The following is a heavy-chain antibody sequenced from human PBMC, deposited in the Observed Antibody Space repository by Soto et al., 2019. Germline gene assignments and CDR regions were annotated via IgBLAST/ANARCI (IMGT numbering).Heavy chain of an antibody. Sequence: PSETLSLTCTVSGGSISSSSDNWGWIRQPPGKGLEWIGTISYSGSTSYNPSLKSRVLLSVDTSKNQFSLRLSSVTAADTAMYYCATRRTEIDSDYWGQGALVTVSS. CDR1: GGSISSSSDN. CDR2: ISYSGST. V-gene: IGHV4-39*01. CDR3: ATRRTEIDSDY. J-gene: IGHJ4*02. D-gene: IGHD2-8*02.